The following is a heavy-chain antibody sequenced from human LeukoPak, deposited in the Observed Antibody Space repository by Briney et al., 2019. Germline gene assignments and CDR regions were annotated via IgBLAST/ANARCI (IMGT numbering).Heavy chain of an antibody. CDR3: ARDEGVGATLRAFDI. CDR1: GGTFSSYA. V-gene: IGHV1-69*05. D-gene: IGHD1-26*01. J-gene: IGHJ3*02. Sequence: GASVKVSCKASGGTFSSYAISWVRQAPGQGLEWMGGIIPIFGTANYAQKFQGRVTITTDESTSTAYMELSSLRSEVTAVYYCARDEGVGATLRAFDIWGQGTMVTASS. CDR2: IIPIFGTA.